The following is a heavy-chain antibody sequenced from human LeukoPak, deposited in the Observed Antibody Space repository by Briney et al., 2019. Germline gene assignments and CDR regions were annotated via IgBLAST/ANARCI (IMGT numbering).Heavy chain of an antibody. D-gene: IGHD6-13*01. Sequence: GESLKISCKVSGYSFATYWIGWVRQMPGKGLEWMGIIYPDDSDTRYSPSFQGQVTISADKSISTAYLQWSSLKASDTAMYYCARGQSWYPNWFDPWGQGTLVTVSS. CDR3: ARGQSWYPNWFDP. CDR1: GYSFATYW. CDR2: IYPDDSDT. V-gene: IGHV5-51*01. J-gene: IGHJ5*02.